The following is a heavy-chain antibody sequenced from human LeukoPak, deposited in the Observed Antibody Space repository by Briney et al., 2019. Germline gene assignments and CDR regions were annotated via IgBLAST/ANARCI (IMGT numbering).Heavy chain of an antibody. D-gene: IGHD4-17*01. CDR3: ARDRDGDYGRDYFDY. V-gene: IGHV3-30*03. CDR2: ISYDGSNK. Sequence: GGSLRLSCAASGFTFSSYSMNWVRQAPGKGLEWVAVISYDGSNKYYADSVKGRFTISRDNSKNTLYLQMNSLRAEDTAVYYCARDRDGDYGRDYFDYWGQGTLVTVSS. CDR1: GFTFSSYS. J-gene: IGHJ4*02.